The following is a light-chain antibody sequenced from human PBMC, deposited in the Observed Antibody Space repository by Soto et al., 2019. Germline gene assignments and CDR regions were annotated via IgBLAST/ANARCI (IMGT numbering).Light chain of an antibody. CDR1: SSNIGSNT. CDR2: SSK. J-gene: IGLJ1*01. V-gene: IGLV1-44*01. Sequence: HSVLTQPPSASRTPGQMVTISCSRSSSNIGSNTVNWYQQLPGTAPKLLIYSSKQRPSGVPDRFSGSKSGTSASLAISGLHSADQAAYYGAPWDDSLNGYAFAPGTQVPLL. CDR3: APWDDSLNGYA.